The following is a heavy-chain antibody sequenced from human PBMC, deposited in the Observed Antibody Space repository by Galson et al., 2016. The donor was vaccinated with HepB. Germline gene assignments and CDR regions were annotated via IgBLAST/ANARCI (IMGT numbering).Heavy chain of an antibody. CDR2: IKEDGSEK. CDR1: GFTFSNYW. Sequence: SLRLSCAASGFTFSNYWMSWVRQAPGKGLEWVANIKEDGSEKYYVDSVKGRFTISRDNAKKSLYIQMKSLRSEDTALYYCAREYSGTPGFDSWGQGTLVAVSS. V-gene: IGHV3-7*04. J-gene: IGHJ4*02. D-gene: IGHD1-26*01. CDR3: AREYSGTPGFDS.